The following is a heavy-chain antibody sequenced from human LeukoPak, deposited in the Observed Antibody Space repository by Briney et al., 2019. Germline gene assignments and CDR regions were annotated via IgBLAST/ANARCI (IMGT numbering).Heavy chain of an antibody. V-gene: IGHV4-59*08. D-gene: IGHD3-22*01. CDR1: GGSVSSYY. CDR2: IYYSGST. J-gene: IGHJ4*02. Sequence: SETLSLTCTVSGGSVSSYYWSLIRQPPGKGLEWIGYIYYSGSTNYNPSLKSRVTISVDTSKNQFSLKLSSVTAADTAVYYCASGPDDSSGSDDYYFDYWGQGTLVTVSS. CDR3: ASGPDDSSGSDDYYFDY.